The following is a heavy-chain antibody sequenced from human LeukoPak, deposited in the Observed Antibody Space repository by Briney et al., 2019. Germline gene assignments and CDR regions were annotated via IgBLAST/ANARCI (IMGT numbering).Heavy chain of an antibody. CDR1: GGTFSSYA. Sequence: ASVKVSCKASGGTFSSYAFSWMRQAPGQGLEWMGRIIPIYDPVDYAQRFQGRVTITTDESTNTVYMDMSSLRYEDTAVYYCAREPLGCGGDCHFDYWGQGTLVTVSS. CDR2: IIPIYDPV. V-gene: IGHV1-69*05. J-gene: IGHJ4*02. CDR3: AREPLGCGGDCHFDY. D-gene: IGHD2-21*02.